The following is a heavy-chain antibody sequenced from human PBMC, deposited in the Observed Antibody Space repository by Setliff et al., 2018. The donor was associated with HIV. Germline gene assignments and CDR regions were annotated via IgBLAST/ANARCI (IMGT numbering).Heavy chain of an antibody. Sequence: ETLSLTCAVYGGSLSGHYWTWIRQPPGEGLEWIGEINHSGKTNYNPSIKSRVTISVDTSKNQFSLKVTSVTAADTAVYYCVTSSSWSSRLNFWGQGMLVTVSS. CDR2: INHSGKT. J-gene: IGHJ4*02. CDR3: VTSSSWSSRLNF. D-gene: IGHD6-13*01. CDR1: GGSLSGHY. V-gene: IGHV4-34*01.